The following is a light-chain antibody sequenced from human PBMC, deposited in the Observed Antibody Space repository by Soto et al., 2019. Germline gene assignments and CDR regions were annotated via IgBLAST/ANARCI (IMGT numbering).Light chain of an antibody. V-gene: IGLV2-8*01. J-gene: IGLJ1*01. CDR1: SSDVGGYNY. CDR3: SSYAGSNNFV. Sequence: HSALTQPPSASGSPGQSVTISCTGTSSDVGGYNYVSWYQQHPGKAPKLIIYEVSKRPSGVPDRFSGSKSGNTASLTVSGLQAEDEAHYYCSSYAGSNNFVFGTGTKVTVL. CDR2: EVS.